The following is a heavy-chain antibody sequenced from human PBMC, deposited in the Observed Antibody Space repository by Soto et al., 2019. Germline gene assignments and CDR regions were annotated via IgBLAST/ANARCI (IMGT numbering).Heavy chain of an antibody. CDR2: MNPNSGNT. Sequence: GPSVKVSCKASGYTFTSYDINWVRQATGQGLEWMGWMNPNSGNTGYAQKFQGRVTMTRNTSISTAYMELSSLRSEDTAVYYCARGLLDGESGYGPAYYYYLDVWGKGTTVTVYS. J-gene: IGHJ6*03. CDR3: ARGLLDGESGYGPAYYYYLDV. CDR1: GYTFTSYD. V-gene: IGHV1-8*01. D-gene: IGHD5-12*01.